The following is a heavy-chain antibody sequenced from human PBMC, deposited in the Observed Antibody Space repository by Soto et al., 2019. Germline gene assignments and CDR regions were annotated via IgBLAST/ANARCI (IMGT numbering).Heavy chain of an antibody. CDR3: ARDNCSSTSCYEGGYYYYYGMDV. CDR2: INAGNGNT. CDR1: GYTFTSYA. J-gene: IGHJ6*02. V-gene: IGHV1-3*01. Sequence: ASVKVSCKASGYTFTSYAMHWVRQAPGQRLEWMGWINAGNGNTKYSQKFQGRVTITRDTSASTAYMELSSRRSEDTAVYYCARDNCSSTSCYEGGYYYYYGMDVWGQGTTVTVSS. D-gene: IGHD2-2*01.